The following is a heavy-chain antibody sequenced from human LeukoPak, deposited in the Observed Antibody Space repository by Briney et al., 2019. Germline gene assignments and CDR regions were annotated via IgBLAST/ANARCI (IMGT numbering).Heavy chain of an antibody. V-gene: IGHV3-73*01. J-gene: IGHJ4*02. CDR1: GHTFSGSG. CDR3: TRPDSNYFFDY. D-gene: IGHD4-11*01. Sequence: GGSLRLSCAASGHTFSGSGMHWVRQASGRGLEWVGRIRSKANSYATAYAASVKGRVTISRDDSKNTAYLQMNSLKTEDTAVYYCTRPDSNYFFDYWGQGTLVTVSS. CDR2: IRSKANSYAT.